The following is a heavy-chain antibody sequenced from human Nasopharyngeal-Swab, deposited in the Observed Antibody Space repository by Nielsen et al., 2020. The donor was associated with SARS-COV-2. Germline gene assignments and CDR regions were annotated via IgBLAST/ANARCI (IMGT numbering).Heavy chain of an antibody. Sequence: GEALKISCAASGFTFSDYYMSWIRQSPGKGLEWVSYSSSSSSYTNYADSVKGRFTISRDNAKNSLYLQMNSLRAEDTAVYYCARDFRELVGAFDIWGQGTMVTVSS. CDR2: SSSSSSYT. CDR3: ARDFRELVGAFDI. V-gene: IGHV3-11*06. D-gene: IGHD6-13*01. J-gene: IGHJ3*02. CDR1: GFTFSDYY.